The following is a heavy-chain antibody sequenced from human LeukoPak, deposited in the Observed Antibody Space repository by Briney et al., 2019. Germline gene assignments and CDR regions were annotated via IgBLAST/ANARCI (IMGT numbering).Heavy chain of an antibody. Sequence: SETLSLTCAVYGGSFSGYYWSWLRQPPGKGLEWIGEINHSGSTNYNPSLKSRVTISVDTSKNQFSLKLSSVTAADTAVYYCARARGVRLGGNSIPSLYYWGQGTLVTVSS. CDR2: INHSGST. CDR1: GGSFSGYY. V-gene: IGHV4-34*01. D-gene: IGHD4-23*01. J-gene: IGHJ4*02. CDR3: ARARGVRLGGNSIPSLYY.